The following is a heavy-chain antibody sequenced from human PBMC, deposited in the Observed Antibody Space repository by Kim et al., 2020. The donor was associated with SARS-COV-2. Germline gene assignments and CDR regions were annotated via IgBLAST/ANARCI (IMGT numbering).Heavy chain of an antibody. CDR3: ARLLSIAARPGWFDP. Sequence: GGSLRLSCAASGFTFSSYGMHWVRQAPGKGLEWVAVIWYDGSNKYYADSVKGRFTISRDNSKNTLYLQMNSLRAEDTAVYYCARLLSIAARPGWFDPWGQGTLVTVSS. CDR1: GFTFSSYG. V-gene: IGHV3-33*01. J-gene: IGHJ5*02. CDR2: IWYDGSNK. D-gene: IGHD6-6*01.